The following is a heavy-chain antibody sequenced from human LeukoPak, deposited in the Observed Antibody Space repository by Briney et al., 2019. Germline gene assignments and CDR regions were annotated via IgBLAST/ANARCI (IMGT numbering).Heavy chain of an antibody. CDR1: GFTFSTYI. J-gene: IGHJ4*02. V-gene: IGHV3-21*01. CDR2: ISSSSSYI. D-gene: IGHD3-16*01. CDR3: ARDLNWGTGYGASFDY. Sequence: GGSLRLSCAASGFTFSTYIMNWVRQAPGKGLEWVSSISSSSSYIYYADSVKGRFTISRDNAKNSLYLQMNSLRAEDTAVYYCARDLNWGTGYGASFDYWGQGTLVTVSS.